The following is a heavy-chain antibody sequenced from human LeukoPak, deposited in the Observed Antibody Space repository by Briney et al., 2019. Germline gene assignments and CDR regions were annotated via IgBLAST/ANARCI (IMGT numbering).Heavy chain of an antibody. V-gene: IGHV4-59*12. J-gene: IGHJ5*02. Sequence: SETLSLTCTVSGGSISNYYWTWIRQPPGKGLEWIGYIYYSGSTNYNPSLKSRVNISVDTSKNQFSLKLSSVTAADTAVYYCARGRVSSCWLHARNWFDPWGQGTLVTVSS. CDR1: GGSISNYY. CDR2: IYYSGST. D-gene: IGHD6-19*01. CDR3: ARGRVSSCWLHARNWFDP.